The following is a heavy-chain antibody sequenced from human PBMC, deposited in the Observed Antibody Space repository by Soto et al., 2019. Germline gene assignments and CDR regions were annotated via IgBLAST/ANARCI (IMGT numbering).Heavy chain of an antibody. CDR3: ARRDFYGGTFDV. J-gene: IGHJ2*01. CDR2: IYYSGTS. Sequence: QLHLQESGPGLVKPSETLSLSCAVSGGSISNNYYWVWIRQPPGKGLEWIASIYYSGTSYYKPSLKSRVTISVDTSKNQFSLRLTSVTAADTAVYYCARRDFYGGTFDVWGRGTLATVSS. CDR1: GGSISNNYY. D-gene: IGHD2-21*02. V-gene: IGHV4-39*01.